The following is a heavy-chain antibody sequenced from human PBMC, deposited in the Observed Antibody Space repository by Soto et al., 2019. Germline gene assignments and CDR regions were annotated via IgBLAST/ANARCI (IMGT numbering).Heavy chain of an antibody. CDR1: GYTFTSYG. D-gene: IGHD2-15*01. V-gene: IGHV1-18*01. CDR3: ARDLGYCSGGSCYSLSFDY. J-gene: IGHJ4*02. Sequence: GASVKVSCKASGYTFTSYGISWVRQAPGQGLEWMGWISAYNGNTNYAQKLQGRVTMTTDTSTSTAYMELRSLRSDDTAVYYCARDLGYCSGGSCYSLSFDYWGQGTLVTVSS. CDR2: ISAYNGNT.